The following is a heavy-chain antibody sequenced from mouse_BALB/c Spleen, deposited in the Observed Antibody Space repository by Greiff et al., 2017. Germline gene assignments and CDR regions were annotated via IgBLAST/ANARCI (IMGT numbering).Heavy chain of an antibody. CDR3: ARDYDYDGDAMDY. V-gene: IGHV2-9*02. CDR1: GFSLTSYG. CDR2: IWAGGST. D-gene: IGHD2-4*01. J-gene: IGHJ4*01. Sequence: VQLVESGPGLVAPSQSLSITCTVSGFSLTSYGVHWVRQPPGKGLEWLGVIWAGGSTNYNSALMSRLSISKDNSKSQVFLKMNSLQTDDTAMYYCARDYDYDGDAMDYWGQGTSVTVSS.